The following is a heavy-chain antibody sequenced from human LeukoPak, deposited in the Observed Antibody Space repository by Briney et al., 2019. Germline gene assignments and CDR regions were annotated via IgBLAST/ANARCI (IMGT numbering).Heavy chain of an antibody. Sequence: ASVKVSCRASGYTFTDYYLHWVRQAPGQGLEWVGRINPNSGGTNYEQKFQGRVTITRDTSTSPAYMELSRLRSDDTAVYYCASLYSSGEYNWFDPWGQGTLVAVSS. D-gene: IGHD6-19*01. V-gene: IGHV1-2*06. CDR1: GYTFTDYY. CDR2: INPNSGGT. CDR3: ASLYSSGEYNWFDP. J-gene: IGHJ5*02.